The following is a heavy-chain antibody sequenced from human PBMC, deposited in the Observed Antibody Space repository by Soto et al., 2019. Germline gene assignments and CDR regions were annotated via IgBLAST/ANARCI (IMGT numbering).Heavy chain of an antibody. Sequence: QVQLVESGGGVVQPGGSLRLSCAASGFTFTAYAMHWVRQAPGKGLEWLTIISYDGSNKYYADSVKGRFTISRDNAKNTVYLQMNSLSDEDSAVYYCARVGGVYDILTGPFDHWGQGTLVTVSS. CDR2: ISYDGSNK. CDR1: GFTFTAYA. CDR3: ARVGGVYDILTGPFDH. J-gene: IGHJ4*02. V-gene: IGHV3-30-3*01. D-gene: IGHD3-9*01.